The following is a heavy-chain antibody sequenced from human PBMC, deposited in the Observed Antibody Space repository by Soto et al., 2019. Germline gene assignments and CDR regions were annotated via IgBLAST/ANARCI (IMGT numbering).Heavy chain of an antibody. CDR2: IYHSGST. CDR3: ADNDY. V-gene: IGHV4-30-2*01. CDR1: GGSTSSGGYS. Sequence: PSEILSLTCAVSGGSTSSGGYSWSWIRQPPGKGLERIGYIYHSGSTYYNPSLRSRVTISVDRCKTQFSLKLSSVTAADTGVYSCADNDYWGQGTLVTVSS. J-gene: IGHJ4*02.